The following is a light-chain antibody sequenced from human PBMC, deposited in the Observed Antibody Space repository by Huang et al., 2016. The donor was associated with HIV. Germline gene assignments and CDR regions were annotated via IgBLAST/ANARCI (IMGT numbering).Light chain of an antibody. V-gene: IGKV3-11*01. CDR2: DTS. CDR3: QQRSNWPPWT. J-gene: IGKJ1*01. CDR1: QSVSSD. Sequence: EIVLTQSPATLYLSPGERATHSCRASQSVSSDLAWYQQKPGQAPRLLIYDTSSRAAGLPARFSGRGSGTDFTLTISSLEPEDFAVYYCQQRSNWPPWTFGQGTKVEIK.